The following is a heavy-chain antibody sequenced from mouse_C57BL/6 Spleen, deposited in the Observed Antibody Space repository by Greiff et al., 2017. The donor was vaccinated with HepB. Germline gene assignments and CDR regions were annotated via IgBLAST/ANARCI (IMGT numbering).Heavy chain of an antibody. Sequence: EVQLVESGGGLVQPGGSLSLSCAASGFTFTDYYMSWVRQPPGKALEWLGFIRNKANGYTTEYSASVKGRFTISRDNSQSILYLQMNALGAEASATCYCARYYFCSFRYFAVWGTGTPVTVSS. V-gene: IGHV7-3*01. J-gene: IGHJ1*03. D-gene: IGHD1-1*01. CDR1: GFTFTDYY. CDR2: IRNKANGYTT. CDR3: ARYYFCSFRYFAV.